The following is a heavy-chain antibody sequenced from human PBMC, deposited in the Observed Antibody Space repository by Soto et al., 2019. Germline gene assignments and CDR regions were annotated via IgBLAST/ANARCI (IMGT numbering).Heavy chain of an antibody. CDR3: ARASRAYGDYVGVY. CDR2: ISSSSSTI. D-gene: IGHD4-17*01. CDR1: GFTFSSYS. J-gene: IGHJ4*02. V-gene: IGHV3-48*01. Sequence: PGGSLRLSCAASGFTFSSYSMNWVRQAPGKGLEWVSYISSSSSTIYYADSVKGRFTTSRDNAKNSLYLQMNSLRAEDTAVYYCARASRAYGDYVGVYWGQGTLVTVSS.